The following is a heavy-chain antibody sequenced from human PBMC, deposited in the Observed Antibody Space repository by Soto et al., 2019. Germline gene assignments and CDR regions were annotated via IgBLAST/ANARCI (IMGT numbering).Heavy chain of an antibody. CDR2: ISGSGGST. D-gene: IGHD2-2*01. Sequence: GGSLRLSCAASGFTFSSYAMSWVRQAPGKGLEWVSAISGSGGSTYYADSVKGRFTISRDNSKNTLYLQMNSLRAEDTAVYYCAKDHCSSTSCYGYYYYMDVWGKGTTVTVSS. J-gene: IGHJ6*03. V-gene: IGHV3-23*01. CDR3: AKDHCSSTSCYGYYYYMDV. CDR1: GFTFSSYA.